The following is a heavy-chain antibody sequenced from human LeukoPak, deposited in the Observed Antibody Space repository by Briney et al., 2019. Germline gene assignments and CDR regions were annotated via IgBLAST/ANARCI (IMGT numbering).Heavy chain of an antibody. D-gene: IGHD4-17*01. V-gene: IGHV3-48*04. J-gene: IGHJ4*02. Sequence: GGSLRLSCAASGFTFSSYSMNWVRQAPGKGLEWVSYISSSGSTIYYADSVKGRFTISRDNAKNSLYLQMNSLRAEDTAVYYCARVDYGDYVNFDYWGQGTLVTVSS. CDR2: ISSSGSTI. CDR3: ARVDYGDYVNFDY. CDR1: GFTFSSYS.